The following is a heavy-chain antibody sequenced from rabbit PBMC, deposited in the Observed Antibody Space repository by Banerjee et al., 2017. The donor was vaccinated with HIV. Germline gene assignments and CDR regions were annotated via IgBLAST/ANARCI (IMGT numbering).Heavy chain of an antibody. CDR1: GFSFSSSYY. CDR3: ARIDPRYYSSDWDYFNL. D-gene: IGHD4-1*01. CDR2: INTGSGST. V-gene: IGHV1S40*01. J-gene: IGHJ4*01. Sequence: QSLEESGGDLVKPGASLTLTCTASGFSFSSSYYMCWVRQAPGKGLEWIGCINTGSGSTYYASWAKGRFTISSDSAQNTVDLQMNSLTAADTATYFCARIDPRYYSSDWDYFNLWGPGTLVTVS.